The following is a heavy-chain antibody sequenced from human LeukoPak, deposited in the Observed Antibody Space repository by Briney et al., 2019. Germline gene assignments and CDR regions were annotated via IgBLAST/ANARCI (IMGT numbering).Heavy chain of an antibody. D-gene: IGHD3-22*01. Sequence: SGPTLLKPTPTLTLTCTFSGFSLRTRGMCVSWIRQPPGKALEWLSPIDWDDDKYYSTSLKTRLTISKDTSKNQVVLTMTNMDPVDTATYYCARIGGGSGYLLDYWGQGTLVTVSS. CDR1: GFSLRTRGMC. CDR3: ARIGGGSGYLLDY. V-gene: IGHV2-70*01. J-gene: IGHJ4*02. CDR2: IDWDDDK.